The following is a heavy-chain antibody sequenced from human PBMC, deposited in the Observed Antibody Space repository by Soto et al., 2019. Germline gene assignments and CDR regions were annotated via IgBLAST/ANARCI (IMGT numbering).Heavy chain of an antibody. CDR2: FYYSGST. CDR3: ARDKDDYGEGNDPFDI. CDR1: GGSISSYY. D-gene: IGHD4-17*01. J-gene: IGHJ3*02. Sequence: QVQLQESGPGLVKPSETLSLTCTVSGGSISSYYWSWIRQPPGKGLEWIGYFYYSGSTNYNPSLISRVTISVNTSNIQFAPKLSSVTAANTAVYYCARDKDDYGEGNDPFDIWGQGTMVTVSS. V-gene: IGHV4-59*01.